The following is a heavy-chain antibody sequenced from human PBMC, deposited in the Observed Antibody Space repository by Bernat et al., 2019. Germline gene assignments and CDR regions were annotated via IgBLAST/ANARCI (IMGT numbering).Heavy chain of an antibody. D-gene: IGHD3-22*01. J-gene: IGHJ6*02. CDR1: GYGFTSYW. CDR3: ARPAYYYDSSGYYYYYGMDV. CDR2: IDPGDSYT. V-gene: IGHV5-10-1*03. Sequence: EVQLVQSGAEVKKPGESLRISCKGSGYGFTSYWISWVRQMPGKGLEWMGRIDPGDSYTNYSPSFQGHVTISADKSISTAYLQWSSLKASDTAMYYCARPAYYYDSSGYYYYYGMDVWGQGTTVTVSS.